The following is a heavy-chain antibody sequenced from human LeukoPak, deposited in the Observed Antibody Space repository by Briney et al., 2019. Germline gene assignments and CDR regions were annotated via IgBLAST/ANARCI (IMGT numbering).Heavy chain of an antibody. J-gene: IGHJ6*03. V-gene: IGHV1-18*01. CDR2: ISAYNGNT. D-gene: IGHD6-13*01. CDR1: GYTFTSYG. Sequence: ASVKVSCKASGYTFTSYGISWVRQAPGQGLEWMGWISAYNGNTNYAQKLQGRVTMTTDTSTSTAYMDLRSLRSDDTAVYYCARFMAAAGTYYYYMDVWGKGTTVTVSS. CDR3: ARFMAAAGTYYYYMDV.